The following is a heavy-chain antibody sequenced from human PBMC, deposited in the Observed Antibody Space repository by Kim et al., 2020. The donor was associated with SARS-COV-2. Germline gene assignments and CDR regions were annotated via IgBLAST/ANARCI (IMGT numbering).Heavy chain of an antibody. CDR1: GGSFSGYY. D-gene: IGHD6-6*01. CDR3: ARGQGWGIAARRRVSRWFDP. Sequence: SETLSLTCAVYGGSFSGYYWSWIRQPPGKGLEWIGEINHSGSTNYNPSLKSRVTISVDTSKNQFSLKLSSVTAADTAVYYCARGQGWGIAARRRVSRWFDPWGQGTLVTVSS. CDR2: INHSGST. J-gene: IGHJ5*02. V-gene: IGHV4-34*01.